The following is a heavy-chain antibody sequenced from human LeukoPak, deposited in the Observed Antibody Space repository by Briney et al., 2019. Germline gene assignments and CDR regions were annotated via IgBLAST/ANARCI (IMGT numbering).Heavy chain of an antibody. D-gene: IGHD4-17*01. CDR3: ARGYGDYEPDAFDI. Sequence: GGSLRLSCAASGFTVSSNYMSWVRQAPGKGLEWVSVIYSGGSTYYADSVKGRFTISRDNSKNTLYLQMNSLRAGDTAVYYCARGYGDYEPDAFDIWGQGTMVTVSS. V-gene: IGHV3-66*02. J-gene: IGHJ3*02. CDR1: GFTVSSNY. CDR2: IYSGGST.